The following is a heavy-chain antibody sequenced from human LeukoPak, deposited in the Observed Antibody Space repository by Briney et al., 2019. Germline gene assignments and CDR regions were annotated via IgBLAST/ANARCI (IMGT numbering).Heavy chain of an antibody. J-gene: IGHJ3*01. CDR1: GLAVSAYA. D-gene: IGHD4-17*01. CDR2: QTANSDDT. V-gene: IGHV3-23*01. Sequence: PGGSLTLSCTASGLAVSAYAMSWARHLPGKGLEWVTSQTANSDDTSYADSVRGRFTMSRENSKNSLYLQWNNRRAEDTATYYCGRDPNGNYVGAFEFWGQGTLVTSL. CDR3: GRDPNGNYVGAFEF.